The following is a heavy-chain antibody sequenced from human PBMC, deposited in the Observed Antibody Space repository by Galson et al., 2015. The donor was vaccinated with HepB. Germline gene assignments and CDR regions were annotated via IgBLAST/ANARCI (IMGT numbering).Heavy chain of an antibody. CDR3: VRSPRGGALSGGAFGI. D-gene: IGHD3-10*01. CDR2: ISSSGSTI. CDR1: GFTFSSYE. V-gene: IGHV3-48*03. J-gene: IGHJ3*02. Sequence: SLRLSCAASGFTFSSYEMNWVRQAPGKGLEWVPYISSSGSTIYYADSVKGRFTISRDNAKNSLYLQMNSLTAEDTAVYYCVRSPRGGALSGGAFGIWGQGTMVTVSS.